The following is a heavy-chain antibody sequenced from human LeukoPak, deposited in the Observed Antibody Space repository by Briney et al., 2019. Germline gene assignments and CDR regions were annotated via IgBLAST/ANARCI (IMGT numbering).Heavy chain of an antibody. Sequence: PSETLSLTCAVYGGSFSGYYWSWIRQPPGKGLEWIGEINHSGSTNYNPSLKSRVTISVDTSKNQFSLKLSSVTAADTAGYYCARRSYSSTPSGVDVWGKGTTVTVSS. CDR1: GGSFSGYY. J-gene: IGHJ6*04. CDR2: INHSGST. D-gene: IGHD6-13*01. CDR3: ARRSYSSTPSGVDV. V-gene: IGHV4-34*01.